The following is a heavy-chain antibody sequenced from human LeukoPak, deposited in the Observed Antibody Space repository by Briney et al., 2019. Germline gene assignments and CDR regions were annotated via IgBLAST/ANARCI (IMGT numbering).Heavy chain of an antibody. CDR1: GYTFTSYA. Sequence: ASVKLSCKASGYTFTSYAMHWVRQAPGQRLEWMGWINAGNGNTKYSQKFQGRVTITRDTSASTAYMELSSLRSEDTAVYYCARVGGITMVRGVMPPYYYGMDVWGKGTTVTVSS. CDR2: INAGNGNT. CDR3: ARVGGITMVRGVMPPYYYGMDV. J-gene: IGHJ6*04. V-gene: IGHV1-3*01. D-gene: IGHD3-10*01.